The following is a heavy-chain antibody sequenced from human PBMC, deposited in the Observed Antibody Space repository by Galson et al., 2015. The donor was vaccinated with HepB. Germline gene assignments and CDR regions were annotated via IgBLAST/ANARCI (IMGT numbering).Heavy chain of an antibody. CDR1: GFTFSDHY. Sequence: SLRLSCAASGFTFSDHYIDWVRQAPGKGLEWVAVISYDGSNKYYADSVKGRFTISRDNSKNTLYLQMNSLRAEDTAVYYCAKVYDSSGYYLHDAFDIWGQGTMVTVSS. CDR3: AKVYDSSGYYLHDAFDI. D-gene: IGHD3-22*01. V-gene: IGHV3-30*18. CDR2: ISYDGSNK. J-gene: IGHJ3*02.